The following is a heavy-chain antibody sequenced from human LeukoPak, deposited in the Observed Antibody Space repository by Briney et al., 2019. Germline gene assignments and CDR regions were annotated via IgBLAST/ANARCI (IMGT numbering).Heavy chain of an antibody. V-gene: IGHV4-39*01. D-gene: IGHD2-15*01. CDR2: IYYSGST. CDR1: GGSISSSSYY. CDR3: ARHLGGGCLRWFDP. Sequence: SETLSLTCTVSGGSISSSSYYWGWIRQPPGKGLEWIGSIYYSGSTYYNPSLKSRVTISVDTSKNQFSLKLSSVTAADTAVYYCARHLGGGCLRWFDPWGQGTLVTVSS. J-gene: IGHJ5*02.